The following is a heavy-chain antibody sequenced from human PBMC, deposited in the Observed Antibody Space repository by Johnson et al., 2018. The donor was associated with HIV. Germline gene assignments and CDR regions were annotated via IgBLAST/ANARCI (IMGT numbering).Heavy chain of an antibody. V-gene: IGHV3-30-3*01. CDR2: ISYDGSNT. Sequence: GGVVQPGGSLRLSCAASGFTVSSNYMSWVRQAPGKGLDCVAFISYDGSNTYYADSVKGRFTISRDNSKNTLYLQMNSLRAEDTAVYYCARDSGQQLADAFDIWGQGTMVTVSS. CDR1: GFTVSSNY. J-gene: IGHJ3*02. D-gene: IGHD6-6*01. CDR3: ARDSGQQLADAFDI.